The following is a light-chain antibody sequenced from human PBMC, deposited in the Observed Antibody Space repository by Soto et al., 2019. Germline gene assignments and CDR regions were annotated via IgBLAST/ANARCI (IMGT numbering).Light chain of an antibody. CDR3: SSYTIISATFV. J-gene: IGLJ1*01. V-gene: IGLV2-14*01. Sequence: QSVLTQPASVSGSPGQSITISCTGTSSDVGGSNYVSWYQQLPGKAPKLMIYDVSDRPSGVSNRFSGSKSGNTASLTISGLQAEDEADYYCSSYTIISATFVLGDGTKVTVL. CDR1: SSDVGGSNY. CDR2: DVS.